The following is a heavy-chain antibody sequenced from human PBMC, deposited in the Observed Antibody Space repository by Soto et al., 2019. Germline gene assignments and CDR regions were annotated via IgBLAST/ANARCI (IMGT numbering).Heavy chain of an antibody. CDR1: GGSISSSSYY. J-gene: IGHJ5*02. V-gene: IGHV4-39*01. Sequence: QLQLQESGPGLVKPSETLSLTCTVSGGSISSSSYYWGWIRQPPGKGLEWIGSIYYSGSTYYNPSLKSRVTISVDTSKNQFYLKLSSVTAADTAVYYCARRITVAGSTNWFDPWGQGTLVTVSS. D-gene: IGHD6-19*01. CDR3: ARRITVAGSTNWFDP. CDR2: IYYSGST.